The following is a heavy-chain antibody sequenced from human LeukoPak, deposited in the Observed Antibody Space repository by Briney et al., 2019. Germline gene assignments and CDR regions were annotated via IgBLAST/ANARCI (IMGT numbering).Heavy chain of an antibody. V-gene: IGHV3-72*01. CDR1: GFTFSDHY. D-gene: IGHD3-10*01. J-gene: IGHJ4*02. Sequence: GGSLRLSCGASGFTFSDHYMDWVRQAPGKGLGWVGRTRNKANSYSTEYAASVKGRFTISRDDSKNSLYLQMNSLKTEDTAMYYCTSAYGSGNPSDYWGQGTLVTVSS. CDR3: TSAYGSGNPSDY. CDR2: TRNKANSYST.